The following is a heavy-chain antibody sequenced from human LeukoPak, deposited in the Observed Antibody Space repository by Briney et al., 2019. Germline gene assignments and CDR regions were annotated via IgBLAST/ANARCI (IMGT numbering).Heavy chain of an antibody. CDR2: ISNDGSRK. J-gene: IGHJ4*02. CDR1: GFTFSRHG. D-gene: IGHD3-3*01. CDR3: ARDRAWNYFDY. Sequence: GGSLRLSCVPSGFTFSRHGMHWVRQAPGKGLEWVAIISNDGSRKYYAHSVEGRFTISRDNSKNTLYLQMDSLRAEDTAVYYCARDRAWNYFDYWGQGTLVTISS. V-gene: IGHV3-30*03.